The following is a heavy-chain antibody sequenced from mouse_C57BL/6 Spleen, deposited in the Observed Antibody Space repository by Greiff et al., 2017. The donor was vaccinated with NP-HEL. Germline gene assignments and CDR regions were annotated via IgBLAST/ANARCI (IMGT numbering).Heavy chain of an antibody. J-gene: IGHJ1*03. D-gene: IGHD2-4*01. CDR1: GYTFTSYW. CDR2: IHPNSGST. V-gene: IGHV1-64*01. Sequence: QVQLQQPGAELVKPGASVKLSCKASGYTFTSYWMHWVKQRPGQGLEWIGMIHPNSGSTNYNEKFKSKATLTVDKSSSTAYMQLSSLTSEDSAVYYCARERLREGDWYFDVWGTGTTVTVSS. CDR3: ARERLREGDWYFDV.